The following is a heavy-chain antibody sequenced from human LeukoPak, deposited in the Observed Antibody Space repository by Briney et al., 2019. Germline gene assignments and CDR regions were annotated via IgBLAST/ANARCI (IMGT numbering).Heavy chain of an antibody. CDR3: AKVHRAYYYDSGSYYDSGFDY. Sequence: GSLRLSCAASGFTFSSYAMSWVRQAPGKGLEWVSNISGRGGSTYYADSVKGRFTISRDNSKNTLYLQMNSLRAEDTAVYYCAKVHRAYYYDSGSYYDSGFDYWGQGTLVTVSS. V-gene: IGHV3-23*01. CDR1: GFTFSSYA. J-gene: IGHJ4*02. CDR2: ISGRGGST. D-gene: IGHD3-10*01.